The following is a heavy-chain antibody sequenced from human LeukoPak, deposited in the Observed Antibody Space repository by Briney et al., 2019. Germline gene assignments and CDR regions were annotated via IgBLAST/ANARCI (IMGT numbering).Heavy chain of an antibody. D-gene: IGHD2-2*01. CDR3: SKWKAIVLVPAARSPIDY. CDR1: GFTFNNYA. Sequence: TGGSLRLSCSASGFTFNNYAMSSVRQAPGEGLEWVSAISGGGVTTYYADSVKGRFTISRDNSKHTLYLQMNSLRPEDTAVYYCSKWKAIVLVPAARSPIDYWGQGTLVTVSS. J-gene: IGHJ4*02. CDR2: ISGGGVTT. V-gene: IGHV3-23*01.